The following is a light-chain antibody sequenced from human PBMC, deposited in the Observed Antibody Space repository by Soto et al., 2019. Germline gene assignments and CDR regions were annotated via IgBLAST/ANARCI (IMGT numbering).Light chain of an antibody. CDR1: SSDVGGYNY. CDR3: SSYTSSSILYV. J-gene: IGLJ1*01. CDR2: DVS. V-gene: IGLV2-14*01. Sequence: QSALTQPASVSGSPGQSITISCTGTSSDVGGYNYVSWYQQHQGKATKLMIYDVSNRPSGVSNRFSGSKSGNTASLTISGLQAEDEAAYYCSSYTSSSILYVFGTGTKVTVL.